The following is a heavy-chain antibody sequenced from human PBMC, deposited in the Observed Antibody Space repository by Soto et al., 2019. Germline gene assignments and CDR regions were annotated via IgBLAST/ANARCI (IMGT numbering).Heavy chain of an antibody. Sequence: EVQLLESGGDLVQPGGSLRLSCIASGFTFTKYGMTWVRQAPGKGLEWVSAISETGSNTNYTDSVKGRFTISRDNSKNTVSLQMNSLRAEDTALYYCARRDYYFDMDVWGKGTTVTVSS. J-gene: IGHJ6*03. CDR2: ISETGSNT. CDR3: ARRDYYFDMDV. V-gene: IGHV3-23*01. CDR1: GFTFTKYG.